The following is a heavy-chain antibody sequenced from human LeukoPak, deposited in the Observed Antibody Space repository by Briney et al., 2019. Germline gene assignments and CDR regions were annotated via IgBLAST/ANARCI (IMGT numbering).Heavy chain of an antibody. CDR2: INPNSGGT. V-gene: IGHV1-2*02. CDR3: ARGRHRSGWYPSDY. Sequence: GASVKVSCKASRYTFTGYYMHWVRQAPGQGLEWMGWINPNSGGTNYAQKFQGRVTMTRDTSISTAYMELSRLRSDDTAVYYCARGRHRSGWYPSDYWGQGTLVTVSS. CDR1: RYTFTGYY. J-gene: IGHJ4*02. D-gene: IGHD6-19*01.